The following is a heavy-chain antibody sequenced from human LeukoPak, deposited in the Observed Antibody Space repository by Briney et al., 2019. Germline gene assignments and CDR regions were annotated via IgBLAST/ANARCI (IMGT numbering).Heavy chain of an antibody. CDR1: GYTFTGYY. V-gene: IGHV1-2*02. D-gene: IGHD3-16*01. J-gene: IGHJ5*02. CDR2: INPNSGGT. Sequence: ASVKVSCKASGYTFTGYYMHWVRQAPGQGLEWMGWINPNSGGTNYAQRFQGRVTMTRDTSISTAYMELSRLRSDDTAVYYCAREGGPTPGWFDPWGQGTLVTVSS. CDR3: AREGGPTPGWFDP.